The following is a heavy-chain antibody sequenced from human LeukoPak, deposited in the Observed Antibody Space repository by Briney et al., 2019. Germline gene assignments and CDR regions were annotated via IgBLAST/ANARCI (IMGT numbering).Heavy chain of an antibody. J-gene: IGHJ4*02. Sequence: SETLSLTCAVYGGSFSGYYWSWIRKPPGKGLEWIGEINHSGSTNYNPSLKSRVTISVDTSKNQFSLKLSSVTAADTAVYYCARLSGWPPFDYWGQGTLVTVSS. V-gene: IGHV4-34*01. CDR1: GGSFSGYY. D-gene: IGHD6-19*01. CDR3: ARLSGWPPFDY. CDR2: INHSGST.